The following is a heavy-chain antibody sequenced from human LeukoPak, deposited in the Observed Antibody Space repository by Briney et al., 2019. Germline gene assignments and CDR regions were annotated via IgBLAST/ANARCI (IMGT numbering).Heavy chain of an antibody. Sequence: GRSLRLSCAASGFTFSSYAMHWVRQAPGKGLEWVAVISYDGSNKYYADSVKGRFTISRDNSKNTLYLQMNSLRAEDTAVYYCARKSVVPAIPHDYWGQGTLVTVSS. CDR1: GFTFSSYA. V-gene: IGHV3-30-3*01. CDR3: ARKSVVPAIPHDY. CDR2: ISYDGSNK. D-gene: IGHD2-2*01. J-gene: IGHJ4*02.